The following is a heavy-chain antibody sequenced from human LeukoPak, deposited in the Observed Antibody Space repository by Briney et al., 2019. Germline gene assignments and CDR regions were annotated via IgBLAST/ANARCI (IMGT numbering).Heavy chain of an antibody. D-gene: IGHD3-10*02. V-gene: IGHV3-21*01. CDR1: GFTFITYS. CDR2: ISSSSSYI. CDR3: AELGITMIGGV. J-gene: IGHJ6*04. Sequence: GGSLRLSCAASGFTFITYSMNWVRQAPGKGLEWVSSISSSSSYIYYADSVKGRFTISRDNAKNSLYLQMNSLRAEDTAVYYCAELGITMIGGVWGKGTTVTISS.